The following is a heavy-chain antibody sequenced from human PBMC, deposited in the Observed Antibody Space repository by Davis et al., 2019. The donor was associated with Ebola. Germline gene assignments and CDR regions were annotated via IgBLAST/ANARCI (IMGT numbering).Heavy chain of an antibody. CDR2: STADNDKT. CDR1: GYAVTGYG. D-gene: IGHD1-20*01. CDR3: ATLKWNLGRVFDP. Sequence: AASVTVSRKASGYAVTGYGMSWVRQAPGQRLEWMGWSTADNDKTDYPQKLQGRVTITRDTSANTVYMELISLTFEDTAVYYCATLKWNLGRVFDPWGQGTLVTVSS. V-gene: IGHV1-3*01. J-gene: IGHJ5*02.